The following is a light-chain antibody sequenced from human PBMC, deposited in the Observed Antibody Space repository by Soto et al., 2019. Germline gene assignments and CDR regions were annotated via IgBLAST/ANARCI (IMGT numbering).Light chain of an antibody. J-gene: IGKJ3*01. V-gene: IGKV3-15*01. CDR3: QQYNKWPLFT. CDR2: GAS. Sequence: EVVMTQSPATLSVSPGERATLSCRASQSVSSNLAWYQLRPGQAPRLLIYGASTRATGIPARFSGSGSGTEFPLTISSLQSEDFALNYCQQYNKWPLFTFGPGTRVDIK. CDR1: QSVSSN.